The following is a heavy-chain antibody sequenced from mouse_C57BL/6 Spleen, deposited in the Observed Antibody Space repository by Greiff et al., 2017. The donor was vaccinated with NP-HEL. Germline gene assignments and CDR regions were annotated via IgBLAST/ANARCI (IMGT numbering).Heavy chain of an antibody. Sequence: QVQLKQPGAELVRPGSSVKLSCKASGYTFTSYWMHWVKQRPIQGLEWIGNIDPSDSETHYNQKFKDKATLTVDKSSSTAYMQLSSLTSEDSAVYYCARSGGYDGPGFAYWGQGTLVTVSA. CDR2: IDPSDSET. CDR3: ARSGGYDGPGFAY. CDR1: GYTFTSYW. J-gene: IGHJ3*01. D-gene: IGHD2-2*01. V-gene: IGHV1-52*01.